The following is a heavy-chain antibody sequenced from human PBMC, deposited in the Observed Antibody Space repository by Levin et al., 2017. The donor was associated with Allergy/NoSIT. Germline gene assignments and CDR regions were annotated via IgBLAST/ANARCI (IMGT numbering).Heavy chain of an antibody. CDR3: ARGSVLGGGVAATHLRYYYGMDV. J-gene: IGHJ6*02. V-gene: IGHV4-34*01. CDR1: GGSFSGYY. D-gene: IGHD2-15*01. CDR2: INHSGST. Sequence: RSGGSLRLSCAVYGGSFSGYYWSWIRQPPGKGLEWIGEINHSGSTNYNPSLKSRVTISVDTSKNQFSLKLSSVTAADTAVYYCARGSVLGGGVAATHLRYYYGMDVWGQGTTVTVSS.